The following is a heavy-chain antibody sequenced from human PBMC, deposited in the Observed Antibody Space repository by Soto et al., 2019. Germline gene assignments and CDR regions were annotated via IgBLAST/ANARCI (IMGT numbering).Heavy chain of an antibody. J-gene: IGHJ4*02. D-gene: IGHD6-19*01. CDR2: ISSVSSYI. Sequence: SLRLSCAASGFTFSSYTMNWVRQAPGKGLEWVSSISSVSSYIYYADSVKGRFTISRDNAKNSLYLQMNSLRAEDTAVYYCARASYSSGWHTDYWGQGTLVTVSS. CDR1: GFTFSSYT. V-gene: IGHV3-21*01. CDR3: ARASYSSGWHTDY.